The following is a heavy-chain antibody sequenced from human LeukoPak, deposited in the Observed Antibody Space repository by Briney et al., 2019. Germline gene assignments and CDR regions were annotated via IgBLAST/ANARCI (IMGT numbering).Heavy chain of an antibody. V-gene: IGHV3-30-3*01. D-gene: IGHD4-17*01. CDR3: ARDGHGVPLDY. Sequence: GGSLRLSCAASGFTFSSYAMHWVRQAPGKGLEWVAVISYDGTEKYYGDSVKGRFTISRGNSKNTLYLQMNSLRAEDTALYYCARDGHGVPLDYWGQGTLVTVSP. CDR1: GFTFSSYA. CDR2: ISYDGTEK. J-gene: IGHJ4*02.